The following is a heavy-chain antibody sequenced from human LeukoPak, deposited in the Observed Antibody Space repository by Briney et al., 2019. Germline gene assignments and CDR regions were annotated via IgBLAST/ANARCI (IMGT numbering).Heavy chain of an antibody. J-gene: IGHJ4*02. D-gene: IGHD3-22*01. CDR1: GYTFTSYG. Sequence: ASVKVSCRASGYTFTSYGISWVRQAPGQGLEWMGWISAYNGNTNYAQKLQGRVTMTTDTSTSTAYMELRSLRSDDTAVYYCARDEEGYDSSGPWGQGTLVTVSS. V-gene: IGHV1-18*01. CDR3: ARDEEGYDSSGP. CDR2: ISAYNGNT.